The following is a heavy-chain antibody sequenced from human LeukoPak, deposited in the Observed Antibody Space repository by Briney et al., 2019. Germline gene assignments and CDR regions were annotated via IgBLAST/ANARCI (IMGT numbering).Heavy chain of an antibody. Sequence: SETLSLTCAVYGGSFSGYYWGWIRQPPGKGLEWIGEINHSGSTNYNPSLKSRVTISVDTSKNQFSLKLSSVTAADTAVYYCARDVEVITTHVTAYWFDPWGQGTLVTVSS. CDR3: ARDVEVITTHVTAYWFDP. V-gene: IGHV4-34*01. CDR2: INHSGST. J-gene: IGHJ5*02. D-gene: IGHD3-22*01. CDR1: GGSFSGYY.